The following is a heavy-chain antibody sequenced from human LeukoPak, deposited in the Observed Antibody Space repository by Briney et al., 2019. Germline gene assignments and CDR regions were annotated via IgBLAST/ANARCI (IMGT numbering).Heavy chain of an antibody. J-gene: IGHJ6*03. CDR1: GLTLSNYA. CDR2: IKQDGSEK. D-gene: IGHD2-21*02. Sequence: GGSLRLSCAASGLTLSNYAMSWVRQAPGKGLEWEANIKQDGSEKYYVDSVKGRFTISRDNAKNSLYLQMNSLRAEDTAVYYCARSLTAYYYYYMDVWGKGTTVTVSS. CDR3: ARSLTAYYYYYMDV. V-gene: IGHV3-7*01.